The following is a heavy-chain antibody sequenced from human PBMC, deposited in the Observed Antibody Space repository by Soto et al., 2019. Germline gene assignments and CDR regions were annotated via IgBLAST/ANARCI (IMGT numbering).Heavy chain of an antibody. CDR3: ARDRQYYYGSGSQYGMDV. J-gene: IGHJ6*02. Sequence: EVPLVESGGGLVQPGGSLRLSCAASGFTFSSYWMHWVRQAPGKGLVWVSRINSDGSSTSYADSVKGRFTISRDNAKNTLYLQMNSLRAEDTAVYYCARDRQYYYGSGSQYGMDVWGQGTTVTVSS. CDR1: GFTFSSYW. D-gene: IGHD3-10*01. V-gene: IGHV3-74*01. CDR2: INSDGSST.